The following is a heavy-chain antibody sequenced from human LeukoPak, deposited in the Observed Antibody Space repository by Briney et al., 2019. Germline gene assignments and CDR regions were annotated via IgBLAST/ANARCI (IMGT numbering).Heavy chain of an antibody. CDR1: GDSISSYY. CDR2: IYTSGST. J-gene: IGHJ4*02. CDR3: ARDRYSSPTD. V-gene: IGHV4-4*07. Sequence: SETLSLTCTVSGDSISSYYWSWIRQPAGKGLEWIGRIYTSGSTNYNPSLKSRVTMSVDMSKNQFSLKLTSVTAADTAVYYCARDRYSSPTDWGQGTLVTVSS. D-gene: IGHD6-13*01.